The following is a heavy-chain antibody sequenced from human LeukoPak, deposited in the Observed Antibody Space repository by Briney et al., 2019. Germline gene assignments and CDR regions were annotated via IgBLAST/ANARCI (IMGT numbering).Heavy chain of an antibody. CDR2: INHSGST. V-gene: IGHV4-34*01. D-gene: IGHD3-16*02. J-gene: IGHJ4*02. CDR1: GGSLSGYY. CDR3: ARQDYDYVWGSYRYNYFDY. Sequence: SETLSLTCAVYGGSLSGYYWSWIRQPPGKGLEWIGEINHSGSTNYNPSLKSRVTISVDTSKNQFSLKLSSVTAADTAVYYCARQDYDYVWGSYRYNYFDYWGQGTLVTVSS.